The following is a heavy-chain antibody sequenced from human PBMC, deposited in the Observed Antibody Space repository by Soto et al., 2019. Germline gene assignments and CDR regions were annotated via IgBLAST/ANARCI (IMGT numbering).Heavy chain of an antibody. V-gene: IGHV1-69*13. CDR3: ARQKGGCVGPSVPSGDRYFDY. J-gene: IGHJ4*02. CDR2: IIPIFGTA. CDR1: GGTFSGYA. Sequence: SVKVSCKASGGTFSGYAISWVRQAPGQGLEWMGGIIPIFGTANYAQKFQGRVTITADESTSTAYMELSTLRSEDTAVYYCARQKGGCVGPSVPSGDRYFDYWGQGTLVTVSS. D-gene: IGHD6-19*01.